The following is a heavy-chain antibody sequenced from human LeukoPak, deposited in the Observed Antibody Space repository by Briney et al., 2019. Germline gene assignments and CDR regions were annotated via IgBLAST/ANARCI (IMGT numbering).Heavy chain of an antibody. CDR3: AKVGGYSGYDSSLPMDFDS. CDR1: GFTFSSYE. J-gene: IGHJ4*02. V-gene: IGHV3-30*02. D-gene: IGHD5-12*01. CDR2: IRYDGSNK. Sequence: PGGSLRLSCAASGFTFSSYEMNWVRQAPGKGLEWVAFIRYDGSNKYYADSVKGRFTISRDNAKNTLFVQMNSLRAEDTAVYYCAKVGGYSGYDSSLPMDFDSWGQGTLVTVSS.